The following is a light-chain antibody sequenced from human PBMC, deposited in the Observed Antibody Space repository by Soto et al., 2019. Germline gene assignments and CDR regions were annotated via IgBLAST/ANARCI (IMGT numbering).Light chain of an antibody. CDR3: QQYDILPIT. Sequence: DIQMTQSPSSLFASVGDRFTITCQATQDINIYLNWYQQKPGKAPNLLIYDASNLEIGVPSRFSGSGSGTYFTFTISSLQTEDIGTYYCQQYDILPITFGRGARLEIK. CDR1: QDINIY. V-gene: IGKV1-33*01. J-gene: IGKJ5*01. CDR2: DAS.